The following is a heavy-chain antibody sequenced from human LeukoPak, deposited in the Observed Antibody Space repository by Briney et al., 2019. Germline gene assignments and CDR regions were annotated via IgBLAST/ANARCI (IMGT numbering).Heavy chain of an antibody. CDR2: IHQHGNEK. V-gene: IGHV3-7*01. CDR3: ATLNGPLFEY. J-gene: IGHJ4*02. CDR1: GFTFSNYW. Sequence: PGVSLRLSCAASGFTFSNYWMSWVRQAPGKGLEWVASIHQHGNEKYFVDSVRGRFTISRDNAKNSLYLQMSSLGAEDTAVYYCATLNGPLFEYWGQGTLVTVSS. D-gene: IGHD2-8*01.